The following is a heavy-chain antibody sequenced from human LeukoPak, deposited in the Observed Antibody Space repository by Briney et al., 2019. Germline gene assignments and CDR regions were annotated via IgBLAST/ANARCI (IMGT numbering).Heavy chain of an antibody. J-gene: IGHJ4*02. Sequence: PGESLRLSCAASGFSFTTYWMSWVRQAPGKGLEWVSAISGSGGSTYYADSVKGRFTISRDNSKNTLYLQMNSLRAEDTAVYYCAKGSPSFIMVRGDVFDYWGQGTLVTVSS. D-gene: IGHD3-10*01. V-gene: IGHV3-23*01. CDR3: AKGSPSFIMVRGDVFDY. CDR1: GFSFTTYW. CDR2: ISGSGGST.